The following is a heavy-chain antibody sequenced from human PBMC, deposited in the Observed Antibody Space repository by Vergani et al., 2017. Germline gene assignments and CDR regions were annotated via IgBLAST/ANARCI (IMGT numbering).Heavy chain of an antibody. CDR1: GFTFSTYG. CDR2: IWYDGSNK. J-gene: IGHJ6*02. CDR3: ARTYDYVWGSSPNSYYYYGMDV. Sequence: QVQLVESGGGVVQPGRSLRLSCAASGFTFSTYGMHWVRQAPGKGLEWVAVIWYDGSNKYYADSVKGRFTISRDNSKNTLYLQMNSLRAEDTAVYYCARTYDYVWGSSPNSYYYYGMDVWGQGTTVTVSS. V-gene: IGHV3-33*01. D-gene: IGHD3-16*01.